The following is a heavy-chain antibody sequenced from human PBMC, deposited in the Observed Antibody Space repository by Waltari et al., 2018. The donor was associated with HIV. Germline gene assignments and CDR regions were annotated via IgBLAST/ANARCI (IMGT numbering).Heavy chain of an antibody. CDR3: VALRTVTGTIDK. CDR1: TGYIPQSYY. Sequence: QLQLQESGPALVKPSETLSLPCTVSTGYIPQSYYWGWVRQFPGTGLEWIGSIYSNGVSHYAPSLKSRVALSVDMSKNQFSLTLTAVTAADTSRYFCVALRTVTGTIDKWGQGTLVTVS. CDR2: IYSNGVS. V-gene: IGHV4-39*01. J-gene: IGHJ4*02. D-gene: IGHD6-19*01.